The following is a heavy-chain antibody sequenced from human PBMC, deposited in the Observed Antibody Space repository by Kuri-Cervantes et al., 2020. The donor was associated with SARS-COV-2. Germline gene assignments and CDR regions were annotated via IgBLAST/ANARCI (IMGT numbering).Heavy chain of an antibody. Sequence: GGSLRLSCAASGFTFSSYSMNWVRQAPGKGLEWVSSISSSSSYIYYADSVKGRFTISRDNAKISLYLQMNSLRAEDTAVYYCARDSPDSSSWYYYYYGMDVWGQGTTVTVSS. CDR2: ISSSSSYI. CDR3: ARDSPDSSSWYYYYYGMDV. J-gene: IGHJ6*02. CDR1: GFTFSSYS. V-gene: IGHV3-21*01. D-gene: IGHD6-13*01.